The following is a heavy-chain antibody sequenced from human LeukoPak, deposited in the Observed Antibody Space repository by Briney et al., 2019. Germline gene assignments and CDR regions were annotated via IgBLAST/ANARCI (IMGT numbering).Heavy chain of an antibody. CDR1: GGSISSYY. CDR3: ARIVGATIDY. J-gene: IGHJ4*02. V-gene: IGHV4-59*01. D-gene: IGHD1-26*01. CDR2: IYYSGST. Sequence: SETLSLTCTVSGGSISSYYWSWIRQPPGKGLEWIGYIYYSGSTNYNPSLKSRVTISVDTSKNQFSLKLSSVTAADTAVYYCARIVGATIDYWGQGTLVTVSS.